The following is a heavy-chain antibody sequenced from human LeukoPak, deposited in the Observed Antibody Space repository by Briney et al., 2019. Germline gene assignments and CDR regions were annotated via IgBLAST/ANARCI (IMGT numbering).Heavy chain of an antibody. CDR1: GYTFTSYG. CDR3: ARDARMSPSYDFWSGPYYYYGMDV. CDR2: ISAYNGNT. J-gene: IGHJ6*02. V-gene: IGHV1-18*01. D-gene: IGHD3-3*01. Sequence: ASVKVSCKASGYTFTSYGISWVRQAPGQGLEWMGWISAYNGNTNYAQKLQGRVTMTTDTSTSTAYMELRSLRSDDTAVYYCARDARMSPSYDFWSGPYYYYGMDVWGQGATVTVSS.